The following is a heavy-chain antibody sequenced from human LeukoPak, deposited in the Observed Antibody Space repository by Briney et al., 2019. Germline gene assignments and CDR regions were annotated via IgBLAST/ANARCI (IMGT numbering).Heavy chain of an antibody. J-gene: IGHJ4*02. V-gene: IGHV5-51*01. CDR3: ARWAGSYGHTYYFDY. CDR1: GYSFTSYW. D-gene: IGHD5-18*01. Sequence: GESLKISCKGSGYSFTSYWIGWVRQTPGKGLEWVGIIYPGDSDTRYSPSFQGQVTISADKSISTAYLQWSSLKASDTAMYYCARWAGSYGHTYYFDYWGQGTLVTVSS. CDR2: IYPGDSDT.